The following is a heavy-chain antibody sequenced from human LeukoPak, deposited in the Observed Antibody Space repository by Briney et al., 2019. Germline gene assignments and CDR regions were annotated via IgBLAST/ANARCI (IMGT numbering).Heavy chain of an antibody. Sequence: SETLSLTCSVSGYSINSGYFWGWIRQPPGKGLEWIGNIYHSGTTYYNPSLKSRVTISVDTSKNQFSLKLSSVTAADTAVYYCAPYPGGWFDPWGQGTLVTVSS. J-gene: IGHJ5*02. CDR1: GYSINSGYF. D-gene: IGHD2-15*01. CDR3: APYPGGWFDP. V-gene: IGHV4-38-2*01. CDR2: IYHSGTT.